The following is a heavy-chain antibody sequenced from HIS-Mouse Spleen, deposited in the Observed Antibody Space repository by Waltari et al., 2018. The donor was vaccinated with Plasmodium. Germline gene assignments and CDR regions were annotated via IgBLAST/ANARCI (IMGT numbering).Heavy chain of an antibody. V-gene: IGHV4-39*07. CDR1: GGSISSSSYY. J-gene: IGHJ4*02. D-gene: IGHD7-27*01. Sequence: GLVKPSETLSLTCTVSGGSISSSSYYWGWIRQPPGKGLEWIGSIYYSGSTYYNPSLKSRVTISVDTSKNQFSLKLSSVTAADTAVYYCARAGETGDLFDYWGQGTLVTVSS. CDR3: ARAGETGDLFDY. CDR2: IYYSGST.